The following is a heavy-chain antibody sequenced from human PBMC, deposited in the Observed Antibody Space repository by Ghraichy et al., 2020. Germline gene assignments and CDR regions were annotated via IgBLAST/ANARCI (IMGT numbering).Heavy chain of an antibody. J-gene: IGHJ4*02. Sequence: GESLNISCAASGFTVSSNYMSWVRQAPGKGLEWVSVIYSGGSTYYADSVKGRFTISRDNSKNTLYLQMNSLRAEDTAVYYCARDTANSYSGSYYRAQSLAALGYWGQGTLVTVSS. CDR1: GFTVSSNY. CDR2: IYSGGST. CDR3: ARDTANSYSGSYYRAQSLAALGY. D-gene: IGHD1-26*01. V-gene: IGHV3-66*02.